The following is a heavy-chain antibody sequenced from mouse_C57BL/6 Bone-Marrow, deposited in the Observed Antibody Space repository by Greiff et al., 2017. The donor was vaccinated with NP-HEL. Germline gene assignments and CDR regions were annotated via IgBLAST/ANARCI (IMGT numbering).Heavy chain of an antibody. Sequence: QVQLQQPGAELVRPGTSVKLSCKASGYTFTSYWMHWVKQRPGQGLEWIGVIDPSDSYTNYNQKFKGKATLTVDTSSSTAYMQLSSLTSEDSAVYYCARNDPWYVDVWGTGTTVTVSS. CDR3: ARNDPWYVDV. V-gene: IGHV1-59*01. D-gene: IGHD2-3*01. J-gene: IGHJ1*03. CDR2: IDPSDSYT. CDR1: GYTFTSYW.